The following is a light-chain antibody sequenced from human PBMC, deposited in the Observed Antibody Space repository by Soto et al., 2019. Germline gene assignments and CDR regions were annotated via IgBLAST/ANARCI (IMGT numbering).Light chain of an antibody. CDR2: EVS. J-gene: IGLJ2*01. Sequence: QSALTQPASVSGSPGQSITISCTGTSSDVGDYNYVSWYQQHPGKAPKLMIYEVSNRPSGVSNRFSGSKSGNTASLTISGLQAEDEADYYCNSYTGSSSLVFGGGTKLTVL. CDR3: NSYTGSSSLV. CDR1: SSDVGDYNY. V-gene: IGLV2-14*01.